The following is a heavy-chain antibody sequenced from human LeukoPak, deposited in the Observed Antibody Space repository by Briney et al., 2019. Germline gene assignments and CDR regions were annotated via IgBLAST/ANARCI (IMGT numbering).Heavy chain of an antibody. J-gene: IGHJ4*02. Sequence: PSETLSLTCAVYGGSFSGYYWSWIRQPPGKGLEWIGEINHSGSTNYNPSLKSRVTISVDTSKNRFSLKLSSVTAADTAVHYCARGRPYYYDSSGYYRTHDYWGQGTLVTVSS. CDR2: INHSGST. CDR1: GGSFSGYY. V-gene: IGHV4-34*01. CDR3: ARGRPYYYDSSGYYRTHDY. D-gene: IGHD3-22*01.